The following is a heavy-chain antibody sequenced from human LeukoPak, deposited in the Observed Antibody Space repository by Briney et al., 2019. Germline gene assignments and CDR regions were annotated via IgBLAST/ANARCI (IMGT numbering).Heavy chain of an antibody. Sequence: GGSLRLSCAASGFTFSSYAMHWVRQAPGKGLEWVAVISYDGSNKYYADSVKGRFTISRDNSKNTLYLQMNSLRAEDTALYYCARYKGTSYYGSGSRFDYWGQGTLVTVSS. CDR2: ISYDGSNK. J-gene: IGHJ4*02. D-gene: IGHD3-10*01. CDR1: GFTFSSYA. V-gene: IGHV3-30-3*01. CDR3: ARYKGTSYYGSGSRFDY.